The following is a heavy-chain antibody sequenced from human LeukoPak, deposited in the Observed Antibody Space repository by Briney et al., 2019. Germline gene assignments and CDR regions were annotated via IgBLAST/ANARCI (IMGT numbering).Heavy chain of an antibody. J-gene: IGHJ4*02. CDR1: GYTFTGYY. Sequence: GASVNVSCKASGYTFTGYYMHWVRQAPGQGLEWMGWINPNSGGTNYAQKFQGRVTMTRDTSISTAYMELSRLRSDDTAVYYCASSCSGGSCYSHFDYWGQGTLVTVSS. CDR2: INPNSGGT. V-gene: IGHV1-2*02. D-gene: IGHD2-15*01. CDR3: ASSCSGGSCYSHFDY.